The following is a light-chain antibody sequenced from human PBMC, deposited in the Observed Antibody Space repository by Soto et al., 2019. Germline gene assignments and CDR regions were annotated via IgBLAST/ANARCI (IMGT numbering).Light chain of an antibody. CDR2: DAS. Sequence: EIVLTQSPATLSLSPGERATLSCRASQSVGSYLAWHQQKPGQAPRLLIYDASNRATGIPARFSGSGSGTDFILTITSLEPEDFAVYYCQHRSNWPPITFGQGTRLEIK. J-gene: IGKJ5*01. V-gene: IGKV3-11*01. CDR1: QSVGSY. CDR3: QHRSNWPPIT.